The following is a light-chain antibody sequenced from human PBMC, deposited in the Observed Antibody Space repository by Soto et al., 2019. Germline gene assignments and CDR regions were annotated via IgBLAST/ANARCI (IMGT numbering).Light chain of an antibody. Sequence: DIQMTQYPSSLSASVGDRVTITCQASQDISNYLNWYQQKPGKAPKLLIYDASNLETGVPSRLSGSGYGTDFTFTISSLQTEDIETYYCQQYDNLPITFGQGTRLEIK. V-gene: IGKV1-33*01. J-gene: IGKJ5*01. CDR1: QDISNY. CDR3: QQYDNLPIT. CDR2: DAS.